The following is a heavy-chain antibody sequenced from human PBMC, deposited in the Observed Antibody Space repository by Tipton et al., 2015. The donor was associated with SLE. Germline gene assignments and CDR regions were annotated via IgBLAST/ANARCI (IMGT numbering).Heavy chain of an antibody. Sequence: QLVQSGVEVKKPGASVKVSCEASGYTFTSYGITWVRQAPGQGLEWMGWITAYNGNTKYAQKFQGRVTMTTDTSTSTAFMELRSLRSDDTAVYYCARPNRSWGDFALWGQGTLVTVSS. CDR3: ARPNRSWGDFAL. CDR1: GYTFTSYG. D-gene: IGHD3-16*01. CDR2: ITAYNGNT. J-gene: IGHJ4*02. V-gene: IGHV1-18*01.